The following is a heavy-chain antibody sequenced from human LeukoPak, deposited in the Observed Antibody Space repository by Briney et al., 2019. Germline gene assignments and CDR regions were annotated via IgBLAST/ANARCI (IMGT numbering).Heavy chain of an antibody. V-gene: IGHV3-15*01. D-gene: IGHD2-21*02. CDR2: IKSKAHGGTT. CDR3: TTGPPNCSGDCSTHY. Sequence: AGGSLRLSCAASGFTFNNAWMTWVRQAPGKGLEWVGRIKSKAHGGTTDHAAPVKGGFTISRDDSKNTLYLQMNSLKIGDTAVYYRTTGPPNCSGDCSTHYWGQGTLVTVSS. CDR1: GFTFNNAW. J-gene: IGHJ4*02.